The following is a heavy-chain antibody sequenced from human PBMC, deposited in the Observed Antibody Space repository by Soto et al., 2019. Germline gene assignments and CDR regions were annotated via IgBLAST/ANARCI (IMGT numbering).Heavy chain of an antibody. Sequence: QVQLVQSGAEVKKPGASVKVSCKASGYTFATYGISWVRQAPGEGLEWMGWISAYNGNTNYAQKVQGRVTLTTDTSTSTAYMELTSLRSDDTAVYYCAGLDDFDWLAAFDYWGQGTLVTVSS. CDR2: ISAYNGNT. J-gene: IGHJ4*02. CDR3: AGLDDFDWLAAFDY. D-gene: IGHD3-9*01. CDR1: GYTFATYG. V-gene: IGHV1-18*01.